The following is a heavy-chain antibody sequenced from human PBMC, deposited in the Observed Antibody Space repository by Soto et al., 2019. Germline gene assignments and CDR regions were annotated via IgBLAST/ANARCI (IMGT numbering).Heavy chain of an antibody. J-gene: IGHJ4*02. CDR2: IYYSGST. D-gene: IGHD3-22*01. Sequence: SETLSLTCTVSGGSISSYYWSWIRQTPGKGLEWIGYIYYSGSTNYNPSLKSRVTISVDTSKNQFSLKLSSVTAADTAVYYCARSRSSGYYSSTYYFDYWGQGTLVTVSS. CDR3: ARSRSSGYYSSTYYFDY. CDR1: GGSISSYY. V-gene: IGHV4-59*01.